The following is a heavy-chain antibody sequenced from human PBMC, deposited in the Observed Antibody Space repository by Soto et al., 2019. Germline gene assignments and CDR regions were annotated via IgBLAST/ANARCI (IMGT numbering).Heavy chain of an antibody. Sequence: EVHLVESGGDLVQPGGSLRLSCAASGFTFSRSWMSWVRQGPGKGLEWVAHIKYDGGETYYVDSVKGRFTISRDNAKTSMYMQMHGLRAEDPAVYYCVAWCCSYEARFVHWGQGTLVTVSS. D-gene: IGHD2-8*02. V-gene: IGHV3-7*05. CDR2: IKYDGGET. CDR3: VAWCCSYEARFVH. CDR1: GFTFSRSW. J-gene: IGHJ4*02.